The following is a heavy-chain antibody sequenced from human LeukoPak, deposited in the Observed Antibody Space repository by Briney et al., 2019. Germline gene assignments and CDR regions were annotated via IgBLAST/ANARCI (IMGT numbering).Heavy chain of an antibody. Sequence: GASVKVSCKASGYTFTSYGISWVRQAPGQGLEWMGWTSAYNGNTNYAQKLQGRVTMTTDTSTSTAYMELRSLRSDDTAVYYCVRAERTAITHDYWGQGTLVTVSS. CDR2: TSAYNGNT. CDR1: GYTFTSYG. D-gene: IGHD5-18*01. J-gene: IGHJ4*02. CDR3: VRAERTAITHDY. V-gene: IGHV1-18*01.